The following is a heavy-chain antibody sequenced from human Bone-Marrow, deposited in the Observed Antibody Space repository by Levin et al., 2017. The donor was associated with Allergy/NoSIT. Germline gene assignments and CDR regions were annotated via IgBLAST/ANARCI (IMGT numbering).Heavy chain of an antibody. D-gene: IGHD3-3*01. CDR2: ISWNSAKI. J-gene: IGHJ4*02. Sequence: GGSLRLSCEASGFTFDDYVMYWVRQAPGKGLEWVSGISWNSAKIAYADAVKGRFTISRDNAKNSLYLEMNSLKVEDTALYFCAKEPGVAYGHWGQGTLVTVSS. CDR1: GFTFDDYV. V-gene: IGHV3-9*01. CDR3: AKEPGVAYGH.